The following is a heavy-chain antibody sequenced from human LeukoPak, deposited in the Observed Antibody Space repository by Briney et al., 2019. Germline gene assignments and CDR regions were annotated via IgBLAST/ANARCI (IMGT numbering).Heavy chain of an antibody. J-gene: IGHJ6*03. D-gene: IGHD2-2*01. CDR1: GFTFDDYA. CDR3: AKDQVVHYYYYYMDV. V-gene: IGHV3-9*01. Sequence: PGGSLRLSCAASGFTFDDYAMHWVRQAPGKGLEWVSGISWNSGSIGYADSVKGRFTISRDNSKNTLYLQMNSLRAEDTAVYYCAKDQVVHYYYYYMDVWGKGTTVTVSS. CDR2: ISWNSGSI.